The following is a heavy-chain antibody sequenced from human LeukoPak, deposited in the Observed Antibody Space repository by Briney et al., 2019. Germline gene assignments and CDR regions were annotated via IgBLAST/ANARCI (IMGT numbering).Heavy chain of an antibody. CDR3: VRRDTGWNYFDY. Sequence: SETLSLTCAVSGGSINSHYWGWIRQPPGKGLQWIGDIYYTGKNNYNPSLKSRVTISLDTSRDHLSLNLTSVVAADTAIYYCVRRDTGWNYFDYWGQGILVTVSS. CDR2: IYYTGKN. D-gene: IGHD6-19*01. CDR1: GGSINSHY. V-gene: IGHV4-59*08. J-gene: IGHJ4*02.